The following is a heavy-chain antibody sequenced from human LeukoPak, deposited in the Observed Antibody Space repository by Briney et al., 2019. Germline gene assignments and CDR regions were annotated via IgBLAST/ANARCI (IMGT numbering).Heavy chain of an antibody. Sequence: SETLSLTCTVSGYSISSGYYWGWIRQPPGKGLEWIGSIYHSGSTYYNPSLKSRVTISVDTSKNQFSLKLSSVTAADTAVYYCARVMAGWLHEYWGQGTLVTVSS. CDR2: IYHSGST. CDR3: ARVMAGWLHEY. J-gene: IGHJ4*02. V-gene: IGHV4-38-2*02. CDR1: GYSISSGYY. D-gene: IGHD5-24*01.